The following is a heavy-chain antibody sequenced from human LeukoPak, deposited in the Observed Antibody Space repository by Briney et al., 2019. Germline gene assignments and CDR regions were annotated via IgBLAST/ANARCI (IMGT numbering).Heavy chain of an antibody. J-gene: IGHJ4*02. CDR2: IYATGNP. D-gene: IGHD7-27*01. Sequence: SETLSLTCAVSGGSLNNYYWSWIRQSAGKGLEWIGRIYATGNPNYNPSLKSRVTMSVDTSENQFSLNLISVTAADTAVYYCARGTWGSDFDYWGQGTLVPVFS. V-gene: IGHV4-4*07. CDR1: GGSLNNYY. CDR3: ARGTWGSDFDY.